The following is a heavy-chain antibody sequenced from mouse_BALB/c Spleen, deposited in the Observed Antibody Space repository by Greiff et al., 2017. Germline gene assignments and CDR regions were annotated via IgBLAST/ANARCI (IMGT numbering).Heavy chain of an antibody. CDR2: IDPANGNT. CDR1: GFNIKDTY. V-gene: IGHV14-3*02. Sequence: EVNLVESGAELVKPGASVKLSCTASGFNIKDTYMHWVKQRPEQGLEWIGRIDPANGNTKYDPKFQGKATITADTSSNTAYLQLSSLTSEDTAVYYCARDGYDGAYWGQGTLVTVSA. D-gene: IGHD2-2*01. J-gene: IGHJ3*01. CDR3: ARDGYDGAY.